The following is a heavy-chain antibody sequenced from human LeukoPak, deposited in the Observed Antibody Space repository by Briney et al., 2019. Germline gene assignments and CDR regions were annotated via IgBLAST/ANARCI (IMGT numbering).Heavy chain of an antibody. CDR3: ARVRYYYDSSGYYDY. V-gene: IGHV1-18*01. CDR1: GYTFTSYG. Sequence: ASVKVSCKASGYTFTSYGISWVRQAPGQGLEWMGWISAYNGNTNYAQKLQGRVTMTTDTSTGTAYMELRSLRSDDTAVYYCARVRYYYDSSGYYDYWGQGTLVTVSS. J-gene: IGHJ4*02. D-gene: IGHD3-22*01. CDR2: ISAYNGNT.